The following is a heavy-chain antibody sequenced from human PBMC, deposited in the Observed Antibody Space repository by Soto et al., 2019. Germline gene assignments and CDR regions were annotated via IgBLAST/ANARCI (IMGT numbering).Heavy chain of an antibody. D-gene: IGHD3-3*01. CDR2: IYSGGST. V-gene: IGHV3-53*04. Sequence: GGSLRLSCAASGFTVSSNYMSWVRQAPGKGLEWVSVIYSGGSTYYADSVKGRFTISRHNSKNTLYLQMNSLRAEDTAVYYCAKAISHPPDTIFVVAPYYYYYYGMDVWGQGTTVTVSS. J-gene: IGHJ6*02. CDR1: GFTVSSNY. CDR3: AKAISHPPDTIFVVAPYYYYYYGMDV.